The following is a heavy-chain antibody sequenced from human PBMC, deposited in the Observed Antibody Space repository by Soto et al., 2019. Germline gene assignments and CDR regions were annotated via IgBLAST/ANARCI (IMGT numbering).Heavy chain of an antibody. V-gene: IGHV3-23*01. Sequence: PGGSLRLSCAASGFTFRNYGMNWVRQAPGKGLEWVSALSGSGVSTYYADSVMGRFTISRDNSKNTVYLQMNSLRAEDTAVYYCAKIESRFFYDSTGYYPFDYWGQGTLLTVSP. D-gene: IGHD3-22*01. CDR3: AKIESRFFYDSTGYYPFDY. CDR2: LSGSGVST. J-gene: IGHJ4*02. CDR1: GFTFRNYG.